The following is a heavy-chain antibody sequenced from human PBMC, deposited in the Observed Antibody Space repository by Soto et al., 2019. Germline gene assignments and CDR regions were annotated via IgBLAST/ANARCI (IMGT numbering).Heavy chain of an antibody. V-gene: IGHV3-43*01. CDR3: VREVATEFDY. Sequence: EVQLVESGGVVVQPGGSLRLSCAASGFTFDDYTMHWVRQAPGKGLEWVSLISWDGGSTYYADSVKGRFTISRDNSKNALYLQMNSLRTEDTALYYCVREVATEFDYWGQGTLVTVSS. CDR1: GFTFDDYT. CDR2: ISWDGGST. D-gene: IGHD5-12*01. J-gene: IGHJ4*02.